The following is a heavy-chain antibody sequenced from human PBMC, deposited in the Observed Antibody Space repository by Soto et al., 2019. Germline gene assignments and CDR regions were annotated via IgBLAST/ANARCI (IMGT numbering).Heavy chain of an antibody. D-gene: IGHD2-2*01. CDR1: GGTFSSYT. CDR3: ARGSVVVPAAASPGYYYYYYYMDV. V-gene: IGHV1-69*02. CDR2: IIPILGIA. Sequence: SVKVSCKASGGTFSSYTISWVRQAPGEGLEWMGRIIPILGIANYAQKFQGRVTITADKSTSTAYMELSSLRSEDTAVYYCARGSVVVPAAASPGYYYYYYYMDVWGKGTTVTVSS. J-gene: IGHJ6*03.